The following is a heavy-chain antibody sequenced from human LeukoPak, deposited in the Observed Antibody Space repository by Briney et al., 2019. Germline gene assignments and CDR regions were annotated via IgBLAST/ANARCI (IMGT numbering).Heavy chain of an antibody. V-gene: IGHV3-33*06. CDR2: IWYDGSDK. D-gene: IGHD3-16*01. CDR1: GFTFSSYG. Sequence: GGSLRLSCAASGFTFSSYGMHWVRQAPGKGLEWVAVIWYDGSDKYYADSVKGRFTISRDNSKNTLYLKMNSLRAEDTAVYYCAKDKDYGYYMDVWGKGTTVTVSS. J-gene: IGHJ6*03. CDR3: AKDKDYGYYMDV.